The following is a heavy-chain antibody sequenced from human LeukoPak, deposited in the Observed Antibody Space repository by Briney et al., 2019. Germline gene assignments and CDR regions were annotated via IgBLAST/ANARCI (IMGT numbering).Heavy chain of an antibody. Sequence: PGGSLRLSCAASGFTFSSYAMNWVRQAPGKGLEWVSSIASDTTYMKYADSVKGRFTVSRGNAKNSVFLEMKSLRADDTAIYFCARDYYDSCASATFDYWGRGTLVTVSS. CDR3: ARDYYDSCASATFDY. CDR2: IASDTTYM. J-gene: IGHJ4*02. CDR1: GFTFSSYA. D-gene: IGHD3-16*01. V-gene: IGHV3-21*06.